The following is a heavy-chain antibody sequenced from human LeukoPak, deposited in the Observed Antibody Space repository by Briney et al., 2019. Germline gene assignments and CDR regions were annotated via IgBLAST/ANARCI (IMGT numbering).Heavy chain of an antibody. Sequence: SVKVSCKASGGTFSSYAISWVRQAPGQGLEWMGGIVPIFGIANYAQKFQGRVTITADESTSTAYMELSSLRSEDTAVYYCARGPRTDDGAGFDYWGQGTLVTVSS. CDR2: IVPIFGIA. V-gene: IGHV1-69*13. D-gene: IGHD1-1*01. J-gene: IGHJ4*02. CDR1: GGTFSSYA. CDR3: ARGPRTDDGAGFDY.